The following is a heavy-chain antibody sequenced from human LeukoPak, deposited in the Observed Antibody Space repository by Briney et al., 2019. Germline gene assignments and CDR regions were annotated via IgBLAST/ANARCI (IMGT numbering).Heavy chain of an antibody. CDR1: GGTFISYA. J-gene: IGHJ6*03. CDR2: IIPIFGTA. V-gene: IGHV1-69*05. Sequence: GASVTVSCKASGGTFISYAISWVRQAPGQGVEWMGGIIPIFGTANYAQKFQGRVTITTDESTSTAYMELSSLRSEDTAVYYCARATGSGYYSHYYYYMDVWGKGTTVTVSS. D-gene: IGHD3-3*01. CDR3: ARATGSGYYSHYYYYMDV.